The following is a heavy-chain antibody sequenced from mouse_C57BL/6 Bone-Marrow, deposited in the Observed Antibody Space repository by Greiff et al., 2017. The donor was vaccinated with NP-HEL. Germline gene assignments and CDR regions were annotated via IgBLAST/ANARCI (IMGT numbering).Heavy chain of an antibody. J-gene: IGHJ4*01. CDR1: GFNIKDDY. V-gene: IGHV14-4*01. Sequence: VQLKQSGAELVRPGASVKLSCTASGFNIKDDYMHWVKQRPEQGLEWIGWIDPENGDTEYASKFQGKATITADTSSNTAYLQLSSLTSEDTAVDYCTGGLRGGYYAMDYWGQGTSVTVSA. D-gene: IGHD2-4*01. CDR2: IDPENGDT. CDR3: TGGLRGGYYAMDY.